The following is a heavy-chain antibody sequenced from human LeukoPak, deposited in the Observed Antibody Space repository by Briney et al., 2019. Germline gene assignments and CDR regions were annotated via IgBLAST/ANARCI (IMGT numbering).Heavy chain of an antibody. CDR3: VKGLGEGGY. V-gene: IGHV3-33*01. CDR2: IWYDGSNK. D-gene: IGHD3-16*01. Sequence: GRSLRLSCAASGFTFRSYGMHWVRQAPGKGLEWVAVIWYDGSNKYYADSVKGRFTISRDNSKNTLYLQMNSLRAEDTAVYYCVKGLGEGGYWGQGTLVTVSS. J-gene: IGHJ4*02. CDR1: GFTFRSYG.